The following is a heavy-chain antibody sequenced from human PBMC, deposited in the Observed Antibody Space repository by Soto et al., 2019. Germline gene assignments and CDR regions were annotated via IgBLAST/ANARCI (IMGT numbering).Heavy chain of an antibody. CDR2: ISGSGGST. J-gene: IGHJ5*02. CDR3: AKAPLAAAGTNWFDP. CDR1: GFTFSSYA. Sequence: GGSLRVSCAASGFTFSSYAMSWVRQAPGKGLEWVSAISGSGGSTYYADSVKGRFTISRDNSKNTLYLQMNSLRAEDTAVYYCAKAPLAAAGTNWFDPWGHGTLVTVSS. D-gene: IGHD6-13*01. V-gene: IGHV3-23*01.